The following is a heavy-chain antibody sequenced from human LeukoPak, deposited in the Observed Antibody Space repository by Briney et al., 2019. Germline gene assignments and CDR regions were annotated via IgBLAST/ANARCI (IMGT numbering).Heavy chain of an antibody. Sequence: GGSLRLSCAASGFTFSNAWMSWVRQAPGKGLEWVANIKQDGSEKYYVDSVKGRFTISRDNAKNSLYLQMNSLRAEDTAVYYCVRDQYFGGGGDIWGQGTMVTVSS. CDR2: IKQDGSEK. V-gene: IGHV3-7*01. J-gene: IGHJ3*02. CDR1: GFTFSNAW. CDR3: VRDQYFGGGGDI. D-gene: IGHD3-9*01.